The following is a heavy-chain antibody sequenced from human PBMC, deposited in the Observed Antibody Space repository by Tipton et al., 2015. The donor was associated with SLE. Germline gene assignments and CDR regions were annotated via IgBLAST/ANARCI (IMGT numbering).Heavy chain of an antibody. V-gene: IGHV4-4*07. Sequence: GLVKPSETLSLTCSVSGGSISNYYWSWIRQPAGKGLEWIGRIYNSGSTDYNPSLKSRVTMSVDTSKNQFSLRLRSVTAADTAVYYCARGQHQLGRFDPWGQGTLVNVSS. CDR1: GGSISNYY. J-gene: IGHJ5*02. CDR3: ARGQHQLGRFDP. D-gene: IGHD1-1*01. CDR2: IYNSGST.